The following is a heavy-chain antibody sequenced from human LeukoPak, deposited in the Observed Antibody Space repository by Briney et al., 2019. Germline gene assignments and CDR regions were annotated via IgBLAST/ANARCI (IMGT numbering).Heavy chain of an antibody. CDR1: GGSFSGYY. CDR3: ARDMSGYDSNYYYYMDV. Sequence: SETLSLTCAVYGGSFSGYYWSWIRQPPGKGLEWIGEINHSGSTNYNPSLKSRVTISVDTSKNQFSLKLSSVTAADTAVYYCARDMSGYDSNYYYYMDVWGKGTTVTVSS. CDR2: INHSGST. D-gene: IGHD5-12*01. V-gene: IGHV4-34*01. J-gene: IGHJ6*03.